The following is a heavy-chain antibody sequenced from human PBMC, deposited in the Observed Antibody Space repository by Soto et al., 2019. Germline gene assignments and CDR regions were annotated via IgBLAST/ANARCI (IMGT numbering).Heavy chain of an antibody. CDR2: ISGSGSNT. CDR1: GFSFSTYA. J-gene: IGHJ4*02. D-gene: IGHD3-9*01. V-gene: IGHV3-23*01. Sequence: WGSLRLSCEASGFSFSTYAMNWFRQSPGKGLEWVSVISGSGSNTFYADSVRGRFTISRDNSKKTVYLQMNSLRAEDTAVYYCAKGLSPSYYDILTGPDFWGQGTLVTVSS. CDR3: AKGLSPSYYDILTGPDF.